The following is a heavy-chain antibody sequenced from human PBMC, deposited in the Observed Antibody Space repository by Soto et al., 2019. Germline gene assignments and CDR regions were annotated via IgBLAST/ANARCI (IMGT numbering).Heavy chain of an antibody. CDR1: GFAFSDYY. J-gene: IGHJ3*02. Sequence: QVVESGGGLVQPGGALRLSCVASGFAFSDYYMDWVRQAPGGGLEWVGRVRKKSHSYSTDYAASVKGRFTISREDSRNSVYLQMTTLESEDTAVYYCVRVGNYYGGSGKSLDAFDIWGRGATVTVSS. CDR2: VRKKSHSYST. D-gene: IGHD3-22*01. CDR3: VRVGNYYGGSGKSLDAFDI. V-gene: IGHV3-72*01.